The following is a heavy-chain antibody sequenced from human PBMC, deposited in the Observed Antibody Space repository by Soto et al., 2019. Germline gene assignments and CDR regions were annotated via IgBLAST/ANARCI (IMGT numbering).Heavy chain of an antibody. V-gene: IGHV3-30*02. D-gene: IGHD4-17*01. Sequence: DSVKGRFTISRDNSNNTLYLQMNSLRAEDTAVYYCAIGPNGDYSFFAPWGQGTLVTVPS. CDR3: AIGPNGDYSFFAP. J-gene: IGHJ5*02.